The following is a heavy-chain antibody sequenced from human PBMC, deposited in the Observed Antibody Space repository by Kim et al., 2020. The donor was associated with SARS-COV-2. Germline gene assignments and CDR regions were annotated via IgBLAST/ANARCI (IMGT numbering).Heavy chain of an antibody. D-gene: IGHD3-10*01. Sequence: VKGRVTISRDNSKNTLYLQMNSLSAEDTAVYYCAKAYYYGSGSSYKTLDSWGQGTLVTVSS. V-gene: IGHV3-23*01. CDR3: AKAYYYGSGSSYKTLDS. J-gene: IGHJ5*01.